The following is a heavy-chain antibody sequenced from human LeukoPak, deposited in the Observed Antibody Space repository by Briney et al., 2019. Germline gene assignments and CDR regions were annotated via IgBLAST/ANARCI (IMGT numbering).Heavy chain of an antibody. CDR1: GFTFSSYN. CDR2: NNSSSSTI. V-gene: IGHV3-48*01. Sequence: GSLRPSCAASGFTFSSYNMNRVRQAPGKGLEGASYNNSSSSTIYYADSVKGRFTISRDNAKNSLYLQMNSLRAEDTAVYYCARDPLEDIVVVVGRNWGQGTLVTVSS. D-gene: IGHD2-15*01. CDR3: ARDPLEDIVVVVGRN. J-gene: IGHJ4*02.